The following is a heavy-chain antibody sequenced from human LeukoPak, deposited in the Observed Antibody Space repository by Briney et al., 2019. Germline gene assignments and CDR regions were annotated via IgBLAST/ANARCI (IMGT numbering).Heavy chain of an antibody. J-gene: IGHJ5*02. Sequence: PGGSLRLSCAASGFTFGSYAMTWVRQAPGKGLEWVSAISGSGDSTYYADSVKGRFTISRDNSKNTLYLQMNSLRAEDTAVYYCTKDRRDYYSNWFDPWGQGTLVTVSS. D-gene: IGHD3-22*01. V-gene: IGHV3-23*01. CDR3: TKDRRDYYSNWFDP. CDR1: GFTFGSYA. CDR2: ISGSGDST.